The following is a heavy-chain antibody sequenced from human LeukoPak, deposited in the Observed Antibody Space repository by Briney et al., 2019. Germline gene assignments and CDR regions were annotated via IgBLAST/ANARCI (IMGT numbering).Heavy chain of an antibody. CDR3: ARDLLEWYFDY. CDR1: GLTASSTY. J-gene: IGHJ4*02. D-gene: IGHD3-3*01. Sequence: GGSLTLSCAPSGLTASSTYMSWVRQPPGKGLEWVSVIYSGGSTYYADSVKGRFTLSRDNSKNTLYLQMNSLRAEDTAVYYRARDLLEWYFDYWGQGTLVTVSP. V-gene: IGHV3-66*01. CDR2: IYSGGST.